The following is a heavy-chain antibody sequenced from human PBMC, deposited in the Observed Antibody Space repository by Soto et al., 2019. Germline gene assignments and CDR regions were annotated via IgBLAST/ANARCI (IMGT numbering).Heavy chain of an antibody. Sequence: SVKVSCKASGGTFSSYAISWVRQAPGQGLEWMGGIIPIFGTANYAQKFQGRVTITADESTRTAYMELSSLRSEDTAVYYCARGKSGSYYVRVDAFDIWGQGTMVT. D-gene: IGHD1-26*01. V-gene: IGHV1-69*13. J-gene: IGHJ3*02. CDR1: GGTFSSYA. CDR2: IIPIFGTA. CDR3: ARGKSGSYYVRVDAFDI.